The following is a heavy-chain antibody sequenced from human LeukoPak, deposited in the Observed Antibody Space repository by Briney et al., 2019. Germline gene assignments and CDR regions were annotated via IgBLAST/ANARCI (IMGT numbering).Heavy chain of an antibody. CDR1: GFTFSKYA. CDR3: VRGLYGLGWDY. CDR2: INDDWGTT. D-gene: IGHD3-10*01. Sequence: GGSLRLSCSASGFTFSKYAMHWVRQAPGKGLEFVSGINDDWGTTDYADSVKGRFTISRDNSKNTLYLHMNSLRTDDTALYYYVRGLYGLGWDYWGQGTLVTVSS. J-gene: IGHJ4*02. V-gene: IGHV3-64D*06.